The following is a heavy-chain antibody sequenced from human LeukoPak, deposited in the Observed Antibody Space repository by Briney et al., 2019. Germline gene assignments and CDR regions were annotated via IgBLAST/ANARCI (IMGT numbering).Heavy chain of an antibody. J-gene: IGHJ4*02. V-gene: IGHV1-2*02. CDR1: GYTFTGYY. CDR3: ARGSSSWYPTYYFDY. CDR2: INPNSGGT. Sequence: ASVRVSCKASGYTFTGYYMHWVRQAPGQGLEWMGWINPNSGGTNYAQKFQGRVTMTRDTSISTAYMELSRLRSDDTAVYYCARGSSSWYPTYYFDYWGQGTLVTVSS. D-gene: IGHD6-13*01.